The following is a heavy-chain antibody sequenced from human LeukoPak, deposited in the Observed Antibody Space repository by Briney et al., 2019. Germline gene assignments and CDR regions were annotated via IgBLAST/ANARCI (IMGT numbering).Heavy chain of an antibody. J-gene: IGHJ4*02. Sequence: GGSLRLSCAVSGFTFSSYWMSWVRQAPGKGLEWVANIKQDGSEKYYVDSAKGRFTIFRDNAKNSLYLQMNSLRAEDTAVYYCARYSLWFHGDYTPWDYWGQGTLVTVSS. D-gene: IGHD4-17*01. CDR3: ARYSLWFHGDYTPWDY. CDR2: IKQDGSEK. V-gene: IGHV3-7*01. CDR1: GFTFSSYW.